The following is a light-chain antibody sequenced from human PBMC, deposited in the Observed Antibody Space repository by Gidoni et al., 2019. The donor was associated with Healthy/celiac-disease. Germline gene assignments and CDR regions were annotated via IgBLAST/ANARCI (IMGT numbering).Light chain of an antibody. CDR1: QDISNY. Sequence: DIQTTHSPSSLSASVGDRVTITCQASQDISNYLNWYQQKPGKATNRLIYDASNLETGVTSRFSGSGSGTDFTLTISSLQPEDIATHYSQQYDTLCFTFGPGTKVDIK. V-gene: IGKV1-33*01. J-gene: IGKJ3*01. CDR3: QQYDTLCFT. CDR2: DAS.